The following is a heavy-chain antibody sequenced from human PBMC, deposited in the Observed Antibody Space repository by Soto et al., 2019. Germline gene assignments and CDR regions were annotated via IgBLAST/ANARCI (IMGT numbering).Heavy chain of an antibody. D-gene: IGHD3-16*02. Sequence: PGGSLRLSCAASGFTFSTYAMSWVRQAPGKGLEWVSVISASGGSTYYADSVKGRFTISRDNSKNTVYLQMNSLRAEDTAIYYCAKVRSGGVIVTCFDYWGQGTLVTVSS. V-gene: IGHV3-23*01. J-gene: IGHJ4*02. CDR3: AKVRSGGVIVTCFDY. CDR1: GFTFSTYA. CDR2: ISASGGST.